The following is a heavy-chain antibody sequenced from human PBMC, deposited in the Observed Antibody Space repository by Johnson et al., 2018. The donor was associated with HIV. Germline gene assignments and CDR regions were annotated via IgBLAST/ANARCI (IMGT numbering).Heavy chain of an antibody. CDR3: TRDNGASSSWDAFDI. D-gene: IGHD6-6*01. CDR1: GFTFSSYA. J-gene: IGHJ3*02. Sequence: VQLVESGGGVVQPGRSLRLSCAASGFTFSSYAMHWVRQAPVKGLEWVAVISYDGSNKYYADSVKGRFTISRDNSKNTLYLQMNSLRAEDTAVYYCTRDNGASSSWDAFDIWGQGTMVTVSS. CDR2: ISYDGSNK. V-gene: IGHV3-30-3*01.